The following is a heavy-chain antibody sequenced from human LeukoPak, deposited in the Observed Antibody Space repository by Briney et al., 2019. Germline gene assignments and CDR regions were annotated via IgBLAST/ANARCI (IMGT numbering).Heavy chain of an antibody. J-gene: IGHJ4*02. CDR1: GGTFTSYA. CDR3: AAPYYDILTGYYIFDY. V-gene: IGHV1-69*06. Sequence: GASVKVSCKPSGGTFTSYAISWVRQSPGQGLEWMGGIIPIFGTANYAQKFQGRVTITADKTTSTAYMELSSLRSEDTAVYYCAAPYYDILTGYYIFDYWGQGTLVTVSS. D-gene: IGHD3-9*01. CDR2: IIPIFGTA.